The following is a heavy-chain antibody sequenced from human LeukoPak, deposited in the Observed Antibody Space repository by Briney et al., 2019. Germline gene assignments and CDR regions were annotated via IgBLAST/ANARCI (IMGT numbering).Heavy chain of an antibody. CDR3: ARVLWFGELRYYMDV. CDR1: GGSISSYY. J-gene: IGHJ6*03. Sequence: KTSETLSLTCTVSGGSISSYYWSWIRQPPGKGLEWIGYIYYSGSTNYNPSLKSRVTISVDTSKNQFSLKLSSVTAADTAVYYCARVLWFGELRYYMDVWGKGTTVTISS. D-gene: IGHD3-10*01. CDR2: IYYSGST. V-gene: IGHV4-59*01.